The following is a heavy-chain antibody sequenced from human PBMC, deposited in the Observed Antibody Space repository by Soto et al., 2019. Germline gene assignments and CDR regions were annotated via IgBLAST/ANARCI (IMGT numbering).Heavy chain of an antibody. CDR2: IDSSNKYM. J-gene: IGHJ5*02. D-gene: IGHD2-8*01. CDR3: ARMALSCTNPVCFPT. Sequence: GGSLRLSCAASGFTFSTYTMTWARQAPGKGLEWVSSIDSSNKYMFYADSVKGRFTVSRDNTKNSLFLHMTGLRAEDTAVYYCARMALSCTNPVCFPTWGQGALVTVSS. CDR1: GFTFSTYT. V-gene: IGHV3-21*01.